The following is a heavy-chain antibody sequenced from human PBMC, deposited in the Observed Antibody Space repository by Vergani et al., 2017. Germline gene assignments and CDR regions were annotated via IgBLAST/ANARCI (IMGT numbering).Heavy chain of an antibody. D-gene: IGHD4-11*01. CDR1: GFTFSSYG. CDR2: ISYDGSNK. Sequence: QVQLVESGGGVVQPGRSLRLSCAASGFTFSSYGMHWVRQAPGKGLEWVAVISYDGSNKYYADSVKGRFTISRDNAKNSLYLQMNSLRAEDTALYHCARTVYRSLGGNWFDPWGQGTLVTVSS. J-gene: IGHJ5*02. V-gene: IGHV3-30*03. CDR3: ARTVYRSLGGNWFDP.